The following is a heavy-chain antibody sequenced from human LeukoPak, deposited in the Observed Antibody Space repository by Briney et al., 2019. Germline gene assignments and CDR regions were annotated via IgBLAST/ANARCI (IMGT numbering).Heavy chain of an antibody. J-gene: IGHJ4*02. Sequence: PSETLSLTCTVSGGSISSADYYWSWIRQPPGKGLEWIGYIYYSGSTYYNPSLKSRVTISVDTSKTQFSLKLSSVTAADTAVYYCARAGLVVPAANFDYWGQGTLVTVSS. CDR1: GGSISSADYY. V-gene: IGHV4-30-4*01. CDR2: IYYSGST. D-gene: IGHD2-2*01. CDR3: ARAGLVVPAANFDY.